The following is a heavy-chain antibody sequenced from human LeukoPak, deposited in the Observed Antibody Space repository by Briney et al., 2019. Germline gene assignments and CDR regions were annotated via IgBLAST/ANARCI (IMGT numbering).Heavy chain of an antibody. V-gene: IGHV3-53*01. CDR2: IYSGGST. J-gene: IGHJ6*03. CDR1: GFTVSSNY. Sequence: GGSLRLSCAASGFTVSSNYMSWVRQAPGKGLEWVSVIYSGGSTYYADSVKGRFTISRDNSKNTLYLQMNSLRAEDTAVYYCARDKGELWSNYYYYYYMDVWGKGTTVTVSS. D-gene: IGHD5-18*01. CDR3: ARDKGELWSNYYYYYYMDV.